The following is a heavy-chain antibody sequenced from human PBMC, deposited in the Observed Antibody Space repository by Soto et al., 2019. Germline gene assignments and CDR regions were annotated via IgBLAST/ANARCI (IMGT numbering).Heavy chain of an antibody. V-gene: IGHV1-46*01. CDR2: INPSGGST. J-gene: IGHJ6*02. Sequence: ASLKVSCKASGYTFTSYYMHWVRQAPGQGLEWMGIINPSGGSTSYAQKFQGRVTMTRDTSTSTVYMELSSLRSEDTAVYYCARDHDGNYYDSSGYPDGMDVWGQGTTVTVSS. D-gene: IGHD3-22*01. CDR3: ARDHDGNYYDSSGYPDGMDV. CDR1: GYTFTSYY.